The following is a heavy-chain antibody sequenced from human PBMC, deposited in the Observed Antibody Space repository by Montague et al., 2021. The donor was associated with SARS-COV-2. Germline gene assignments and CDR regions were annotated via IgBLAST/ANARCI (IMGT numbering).Heavy chain of an antibody. Sequence: SLRLSCAASGFTFSSFAMHWVRQAPGKGLEWVALISYDGNDKYYADSVKGRFTISRDNSKNTLYLQMNSLGAEDTAVYYCAREVSIMVCGRRCFDYWGQGTTVTVSS. CDR3: AREVSIMVCGRRCFDY. CDR2: ISYDGNDK. CDR1: GFTFSSFA. V-gene: IGHV3-30*04. J-gene: IGHJ4*02. D-gene: IGHD3/OR15-3a*01.